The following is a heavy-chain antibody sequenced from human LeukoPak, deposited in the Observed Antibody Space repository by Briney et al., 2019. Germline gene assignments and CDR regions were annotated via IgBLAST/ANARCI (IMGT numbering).Heavy chain of an antibody. D-gene: IGHD3-22*01. J-gene: IGHJ2*01. CDR3: ARDPRYYYDSSGDRYFDL. V-gene: IGHV3-48*03. CDR1: GFTFSSYE. CDR2: ISSSGSTI. Sequence: PGGSLRLSCAASGFTFSSYEMNWVRQAPGKGLEWVSYISSSGSTIYYADSVKGRFTISRDNAKNSLYLQMNSLRAEDTAVYYCARDPRYYYDSSGDRYFDLWGRGTLVTVSS.